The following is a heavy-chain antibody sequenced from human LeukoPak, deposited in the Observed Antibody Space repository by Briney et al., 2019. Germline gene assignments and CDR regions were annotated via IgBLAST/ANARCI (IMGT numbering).Heavy chain of an antibody. J-gene: IGHJ6*02. CDR2: IIPIFGTA. D-gene: IGHD6-6*01. V-gene: IGHV1-69*13. CDR1: GGTFSSYA. CDR3: ARSSIAARTYYYYGMDV. Sequence: GASVKVSCKASGGTFSSYAISWVRQAPGQGLEWMGGIIPIFGTANYAQKFQGRVTITADESTSTAYMELSSLRSEDTAVYYCARSSIAARTYYYYGMDVWGQGTTVTVSS.